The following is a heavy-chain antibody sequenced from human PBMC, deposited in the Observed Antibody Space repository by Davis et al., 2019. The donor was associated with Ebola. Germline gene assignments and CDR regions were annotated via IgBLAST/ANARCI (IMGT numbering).Heavy chain of an antibody. V-gene: IGHV3-30*18. J-gene: IGHJ4*02. Sequence: GESLKISCAASGFTFSSYGMHWVRQAPGKGLEWVAVISYDGSNKYYADSVKGRFTISRDNSKNTLYLQMNSLRAEDTAVYYCAKYSGYVNGPIDYWGQGTLVTVSS. CDR3: AKYSGYVNGPIDY. CDR1: GFTFSSYG. D-gene: IGHD5-12*01. CDR2: ISYDGSNK.